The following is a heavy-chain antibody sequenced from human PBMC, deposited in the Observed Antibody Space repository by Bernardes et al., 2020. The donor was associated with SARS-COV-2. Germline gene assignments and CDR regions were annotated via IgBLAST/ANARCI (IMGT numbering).Heavy chain of an antibody. Sequence: GWSLRLSCAASGFTFSSYGMHWVRQAPGKGLEWVAVIWYDGSNKYYADSVKGRFTISRDNSKNTLYLQMNSLRAEDTAVYYCARDGGLGYYYGMDVWGQGTTVTVSS. D-gene: IGHD3-22*01. CDR3: ARDGGLGYYYGMDV. V-gene: IGHV3-33*01. J-gene: IGHJ6*02. CDR2: IWYDGSNK. CDR1: GFTFSSYG.